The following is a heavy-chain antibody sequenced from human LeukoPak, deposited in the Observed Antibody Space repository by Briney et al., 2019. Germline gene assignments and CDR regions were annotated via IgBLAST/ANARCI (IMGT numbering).Heavy chain of an antibody. D-gene: IGHD6-19*01. CDR1: GFTFSSYG. J-gene: IGHJ5*02. CDR3: ARDRSSGWYLTPGFDP. V-gene: IGHV3-33*01. Sequence: PGGSLRLSCAASGFTFSSYGMHWVRQAPGKGLEWVAVTWYDGRNNYYAASVKGRFTISRDDSKTAVYLLMNSLRAEDTAVYYCARDRSSGWYLTPGFDPWGQGTLVTVSS. CDR2: TWYDGRNN.